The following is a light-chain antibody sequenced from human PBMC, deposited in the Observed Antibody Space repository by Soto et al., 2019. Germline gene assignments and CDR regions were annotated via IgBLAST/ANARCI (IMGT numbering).Light chain of an antibody. CDR2: DVT. Sequence: QSALTQPSSVSESPGQSITISCTGTSSDVGGYNYVSWYQQHPDKAPKLMIYDVTERPSGVPDRFSGSKSGNTASLTISGLQAEDEADYFCFSYAGSTGVFGTGTKLTVL. CDR1: SSDVGGYNY. V-gene: IGLV2-11*01. J-gene: IGLJ1*01. CDR3: FSYAGSTGV.